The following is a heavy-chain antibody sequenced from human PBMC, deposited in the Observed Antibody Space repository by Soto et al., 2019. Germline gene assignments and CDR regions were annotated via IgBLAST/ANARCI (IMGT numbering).Heavy chain of an antibody. CDR1: GFTFSSYS. CDR2: ISSSSSYI. D-gene: IGHD2-15*01. V-gene: IGHV3-21*01. CDR3: ARVVNCSGGSCYSFGFEEYYFDY. Sequence: EVQLVESGGGLVKPGGSLRLSSAASGFTFSSYSMNWVRQAPGKGLEWVSSISSSSSYIYYADSVKGRFTISRDNAKNSLYLQMNSLRAEDTAVYYCARVVNCSGGSCYSFGFEEYYFDYWGQGTLVTVSS. J-gene: IGHJ4*02.